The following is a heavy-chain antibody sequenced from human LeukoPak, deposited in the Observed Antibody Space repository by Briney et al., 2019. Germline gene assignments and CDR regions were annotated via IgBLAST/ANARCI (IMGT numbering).Heavy chain of an antibody. V-gene: IGHV4-39*07. Sequence: SETLSLTCTVSGGSISSSSYYWGWLRQPPGKGLEWIGSIYYSGSTYYNPSLKSRVTISVDTSKNQFSLKLSSVTAADTAVYYCARENYLLNWFDPWGQGTLVTVSS. CDR1: GGSISSSSYY. CDR2: IYYSGST. CDR3: ARENYLLNWFDP. J-gene: IGHJ5*02. D-gene: IGHD5-24*01.